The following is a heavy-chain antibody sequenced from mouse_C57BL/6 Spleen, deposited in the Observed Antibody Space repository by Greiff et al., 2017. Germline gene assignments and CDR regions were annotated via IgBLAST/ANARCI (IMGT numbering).Heavy chain of an antibody. D-gene: IGHD2-1*01. V-gene: IGHV10-1*01. CDR1: GFSFNTYA. CDR2: IRSKSNNYAT. Sequence: EVQLLESGGGLVQPKGSLKLSCAASGFSFNTYALNWVRPAPGTGFEWVARIRSKSNNYATYYAVSVKDRFTISRDDSESMLYLQMNNLKTEDTAIDYGVRGGGNYGYAMDDWGQGTSVTVSS. J-gene: IGHJ4*01. CDR3: VRGGGNYGYAMDD.